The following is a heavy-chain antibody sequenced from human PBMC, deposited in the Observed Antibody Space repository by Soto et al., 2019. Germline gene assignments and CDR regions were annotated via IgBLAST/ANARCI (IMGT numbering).Heavy chain of an antibody. V-gene: IGHV4-30-2*01. J-gene: IGHJ6*02. CDR2: SFHSGTT. CDR3: ARGDAGYYGMDV. Sequence: PSETLSLTCAVSGGSISSGGYFWSWVRQPPGKCLEWIGYSFHSGTTSYNPPLKSRVIISVDRSKNQFSLKLSSVTTADTAVYYCARGDAGYYGMDVWGQGTTVTFYS. CDR1: GGSISSGGYF.